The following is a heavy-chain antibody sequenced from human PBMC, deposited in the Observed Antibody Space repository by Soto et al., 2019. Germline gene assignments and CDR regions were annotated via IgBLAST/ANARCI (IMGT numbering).Heavy chain of an antibody. CDR1: GFSFSTAW. CDR3: STWGGY. Sequence: EVQLVESGGGLVKPGGSLRLSCAACGFSFSTAWMSWVRQAPGKGLEWVGRIKTATEGGTTNFAAPVKGRFTISRDDSKNMLYLQMNSLKTDDTAVYYCSTWGGYWGQGTLVTVSS. CDR2: IKTATEGGTT. V-gene: IGHV3-15*06. D-gene: IGHD3-16*01. J-gene: IGHJ4*02.